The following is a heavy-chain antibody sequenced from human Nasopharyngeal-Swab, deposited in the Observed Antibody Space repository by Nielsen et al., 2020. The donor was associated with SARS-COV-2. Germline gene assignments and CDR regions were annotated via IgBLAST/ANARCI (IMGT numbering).Heavy chain of an antibody. CDR1: GASIRGYDYY. V-gene: IGHV4-30-4*01. D-gene: IGHD3-9*01. J-gene: IGHJ5*02. CDR2: IDNSGDT. Sequence: SETLSLTCNVSGASIRGYDYYWSWIRQPTGKNLVWIGYIDNSGDTGYHPSLKSRVTMSVYKSKNQFSLRLYSVTAADTDVYFCARGVMGISLYNDIMTGYFFDPWGQGTLVTVSS. CDR3: ARGVMGISLYNDIMTGYFFDP.